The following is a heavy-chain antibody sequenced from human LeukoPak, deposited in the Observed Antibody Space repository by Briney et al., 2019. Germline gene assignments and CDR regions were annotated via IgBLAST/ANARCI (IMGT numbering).Heavy chain of an antibody. D-gene: IGHD1-1*01. J-gene: IGHJ4*02. CDR3: ARHGAKRNDMCYFDY. Sequence: SQTLSLTCTVSGGSISSGGYYWSWIRQHPGKGLEWIGYIYYSGSTYYNPSLKSRVTISVDTSKNQFSLKLRSVTAADTAVYYCARHGAKRNDMCYFDYWGQGTLVTVSS. CDR2: IYYSGST. CDR1: GGSISSGGYY. V-gene: IGHV4-31*03.